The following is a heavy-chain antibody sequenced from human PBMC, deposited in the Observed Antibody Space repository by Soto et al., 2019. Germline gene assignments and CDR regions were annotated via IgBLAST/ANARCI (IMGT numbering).Heavy chain of an antibody. J-gene: IGHJ3*02. D-gene: IGHD4-17*01. CDR1: DGSISSYY. CDR2: IYYSGST. Sequence: SETLSLTCTVSDGSISSYYWSWIRQPPGKGLEWIGYIYYSGSTNYNPSLKSRVTISVDTSKNQFSLKLSSVTAAGTAVYYCARGYYGDYFDAFDIWGQGTMVTVSS. V-gene: IGHV4-59*01. CDR3: ARGYYGDYFDAFDI.